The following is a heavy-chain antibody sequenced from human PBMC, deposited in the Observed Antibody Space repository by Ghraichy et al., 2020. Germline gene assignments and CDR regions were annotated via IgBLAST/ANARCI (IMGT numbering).Heavy chain of an antibody. CDR2: IYNSGST. J-gene: IGHJ4*01. CDR1: GGSISSYT. Sequence: GSLRLSCTVSGGSISSYTWSWIRQPPGKGLEWIGYIYNSGSTNYNSSLKSRVTISADTSKNQFSLKLNSVTAADTAVYYCARATSGTGPDYWGQGTLVTVSS. CDR3: ARATSGTGPDY. V-gene: IGHV4-59*01. D-gene: IGHD6-13*01.